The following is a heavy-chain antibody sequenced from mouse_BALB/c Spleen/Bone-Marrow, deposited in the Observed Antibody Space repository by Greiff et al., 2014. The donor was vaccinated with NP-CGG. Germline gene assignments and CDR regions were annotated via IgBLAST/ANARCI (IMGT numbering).Heavy chain of an antibody. CDR2: ICPGSGST. Sequence: VQGVESGPELVKPGASVKMSCKASGYTFTDYVISWVKQRTGQGLEWIGEICPGSGSTYYNEKFKGKATLTADKSSNTAYMQLSSLTSEDSAVYFCARDYYGSSGAMDYWGQGTSVTVSS. V-gene: IGHV1-77*01. CDR3: ARDYYGSSGAMDY. CDR1: GYTFTDYV. J-gene: IGHJ4*01. D-gene: IGHD1-1*01.